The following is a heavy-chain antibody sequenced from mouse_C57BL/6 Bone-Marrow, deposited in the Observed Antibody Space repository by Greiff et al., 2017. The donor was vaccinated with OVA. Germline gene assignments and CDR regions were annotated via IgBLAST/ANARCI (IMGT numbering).Heavy chain of an antibody. V-gene: IGHV1-55*01. D-gene: IGHD3-2*02. CDR3: ARSGSSGNYYFDY. Sequence: QVQLQQPGAELVKPGASVKMSCKASGYTFTSYWLTWLMQRPGQGLEWFGDFYPGSGSTNYNEKFKSKATLTVDTASSTAYMQLSSLTSEDSAIYYCARSGSSGNYYFDYWGQGTTLTVSS. CDR1: GYTFTSYW. J-gene: IGHJ2*01. CDR2: FYPGSGST.